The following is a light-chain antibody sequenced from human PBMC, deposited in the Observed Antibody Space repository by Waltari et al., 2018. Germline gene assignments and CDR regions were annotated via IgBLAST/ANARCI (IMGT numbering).Light chain of an antibody. J-gene: IGLJ2*01. CDR1: RSNIGAGHD. CDR3: QSYDSSLSGSL. CDR2: RNT. Sequence: QSVLTQPPSVSGAPGQKVPISCTGSRSNIGAGHDLPWYQQFPGAAPKLLIYRNTNRPSGVPDRFSGSKSVTSASLAITGLQAEDEADYYCQSYDSSLSGSLFGGGTKLTVL. V-gene: IGLV1-40*01.